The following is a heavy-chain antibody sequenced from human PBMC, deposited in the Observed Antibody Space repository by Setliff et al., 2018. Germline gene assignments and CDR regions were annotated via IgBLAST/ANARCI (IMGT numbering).Heavy chain of an antibody. Sequence: KTSETLSLTCALSGGSISSGSYHWSWIRQPAGQGLEWVGRLHTSGSTNYNPSLKGRVTISVDTSRNQFSLKLSSVTAADTAVYYCRFWSGYYKNDYWGQGTLVTVSS. V-gene: IGHV4-61*02. D-gene: IGHD3-3*01. CDR1: GGSISSGSYH. CDR3: RFWSGYYKNDY. J-gene: IGHJ4*01. CDR2: LHTSGST.